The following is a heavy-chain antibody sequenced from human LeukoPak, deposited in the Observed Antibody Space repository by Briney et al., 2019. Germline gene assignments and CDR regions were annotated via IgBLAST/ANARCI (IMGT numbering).Heavy chain of an antibody. J-gene: IGHJ4*02. CDR1: GDSISSYY. CDR2: ISTSGST. Sequence: SETLSLTCTVSGDSISSYYWSWIRQPAGKGLEWIGRISTSGSTNYNPSLKSRVTMSLDTSKNQFSLKLSSVTAADTAVYYCARAWRWLPLDYWGQGTLVTVSS. CDR3: ARAWRWLPLDY. D-gene: IGHD2-15*01. V-gene: IGHV4-4*07.